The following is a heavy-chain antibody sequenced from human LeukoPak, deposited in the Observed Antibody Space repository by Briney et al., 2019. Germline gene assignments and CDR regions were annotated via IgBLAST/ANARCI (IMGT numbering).Heavy chain of an antibody. J-gene: IGHJ6*02. CDR2: IYYSGST. V-gene: IGHV4-59*01. Sequence: SETLSLTCTVSGGSISSYYWRWIRQPPGKGLEWIGYIYYSGSTNYNPSLKSRVTISVDTSKNQFSLKLSSVTAADTAVYYCARVVFYGMDVWGQGTTVTVSS. CDR3: ARVVFYGMDV. CDR1: GGSISSYY. D-gene: IGHD5/OR15-5a*01.